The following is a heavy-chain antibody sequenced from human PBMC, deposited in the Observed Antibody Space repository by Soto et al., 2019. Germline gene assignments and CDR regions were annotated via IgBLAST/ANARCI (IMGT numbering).Heavy chain of an antibody. J-gene: IGHJ4*02. CDR1: GFTFSSYS. D-gene: IGHD3-3*01. V-gene: IGHV3-21*01. CDR3: ARAHYDFWGGISPLDPGYFDY. CDR2: ISSSSSYI. Sequence: EVQLVESGGGLVKPGGSLRLSCAASGFTFSSYSMNWVRQAPGKGLEWVSSISSSSSYIYYADSVKGRFTISRDNAKNPLYLQMNSLRAEDTAVYYCARAHYDFWGGISPLDPGYFDYWGQGTLVTVSS.